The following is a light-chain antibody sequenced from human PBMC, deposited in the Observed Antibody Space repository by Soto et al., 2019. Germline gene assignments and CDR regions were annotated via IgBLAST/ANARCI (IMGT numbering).Light chain of an antibody. CDR3: SSYTSSSTLVV. V-gene: IGLV2-14*01. CDR1: TSDVGRYNY. J-gene: IGLJ3*02. CDR2: DVS. Sequence: QSALTQPASVSGSPGQSITISCTGTTSDVGRYNYVSWYQQHPGKAPKLMIYDVSNRPSGVSIRFSGSKSGNTASLTISGLQAEDEADYYCSSYTSSSTLVVFGGGTKVTVL.